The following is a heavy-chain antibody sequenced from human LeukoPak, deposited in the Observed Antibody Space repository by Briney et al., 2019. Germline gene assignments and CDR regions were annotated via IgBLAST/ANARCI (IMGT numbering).Heavy chain of an antibody. CDR3: ARDYPKGYYFDY. Sequence: PSETLSLTCTVSCGSISSYYWSWIRQPPGMGLEWIGYIYYSGSTNYNPSLKSRVTISVDTSKNQFSLKLSSVTAADTAVYYCARDYPKGYYFDYWGQGTLVTVSS. V-gene: IGHV4-59*01. J-gene: IGHJ4*02. CDR2: IYYSGST. CDR1: CGSISSYY.